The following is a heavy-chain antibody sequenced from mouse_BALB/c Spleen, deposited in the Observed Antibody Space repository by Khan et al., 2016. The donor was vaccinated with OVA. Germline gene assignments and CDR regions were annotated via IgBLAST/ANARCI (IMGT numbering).Heavy chain of an antibody. CDR2: INPHIGET. CDR1: GYSFTGYF. V-gene: IGHV1-20*02. J-gene: IGHJ2*01. CDR3: ARIYGSDFDY. Sequence: VQLQQPGPELVKPGASVKISCKASGYSFTGYFMNWVMQSHGKSLEWIGRINPHIGETFYNQKFKGKATLTVDESSSTAHMELRSLASEDSACYYCARIYGSDFDYWGQGTTLTVSS. D-gene: IGHD1-1*01.